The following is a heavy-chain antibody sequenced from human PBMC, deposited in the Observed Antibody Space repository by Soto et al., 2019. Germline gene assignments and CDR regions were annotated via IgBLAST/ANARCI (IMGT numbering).Heavy chain of an antibody. J-gene: IGHJ6*02. D-gene: IGHD1-26*01. CDR1: GGSINSYY. V-gene: IGHV4-4*07. CDR3: ARELSEGATGYYYCALDV. CDR2: IYTSGST. Sequence: SETLSLTCTVSGGSINSYYWSWIRQPAGKGLEWIGRIYTSGSTNYNPSLKSRVTMSVDPSKNQFSLKLSSVTAADTAVYYCARELSEGATGYYYCALDVWGQGTTVTAP.